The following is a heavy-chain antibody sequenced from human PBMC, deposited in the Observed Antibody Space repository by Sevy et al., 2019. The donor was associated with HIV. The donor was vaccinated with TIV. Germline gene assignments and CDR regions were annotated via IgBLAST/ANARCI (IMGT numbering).Heavy chain of an antibody. CDR1: GFSFSSYG. CDR3: VKEGGGGGGDH. CDR2: IQYDGSNK. D-gene: IGHD3-16*01. J-gene: IGHJ4*02. V-gene: IGHV3-30*02. Sequence: GGSLRLSCAASGFSFSSYGMHWVRQAPGKGLEWMSYIQYDGSNKGYADSVKGRFTISRDNSKNTLYLQMNSLRVEDTAVFYCVKEGGGGGGDHWGQGTLVTVSS.